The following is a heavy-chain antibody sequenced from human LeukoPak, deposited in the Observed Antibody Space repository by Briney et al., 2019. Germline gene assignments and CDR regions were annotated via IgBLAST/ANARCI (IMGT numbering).Heavy chain of an antibody. CDR2: ISSSSYI. D-gene: IGHD1-26*01. CDR3: ARARGRGTGIVGATFVPNYPTDY. J-gene: IGHJ4*02. CDR1: GFTFSSYS. V-gene: IGHV3-21*01. Sequence: GGSLRLSCAASGFTFSSYSMNWVRQAPGKGLEWVSSISSSSYIYYPDSVTGRFTISRDNAKNSLYLKMNSLRAEDTAVYYCARARGRGTGIVGATFVPNYPTDYWGQGTLVTVSS.